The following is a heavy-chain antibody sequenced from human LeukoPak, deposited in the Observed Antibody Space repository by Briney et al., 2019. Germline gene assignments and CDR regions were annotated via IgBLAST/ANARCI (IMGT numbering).Heavy chain of an antibody. D-gene: IGHD2-2*01. J-gene: IGHJ3*02. CDR3: AASLGYCSSTSCWSDAFDI. Sequence: GGSLRLSCAASGFTFSSYWMSWVRQAPGKGLEWVANIKQDGSEKYYVDSVKDRFTISRDNAKNSLYLQMNSLRAEDTAVYYCAASLGYCSSTSCWSDAFDIWGQGTMVTVSS. CDR2: IKQDGSEK. CDR1: GFTFSSYW. V-gene: IGHV3-7*03.